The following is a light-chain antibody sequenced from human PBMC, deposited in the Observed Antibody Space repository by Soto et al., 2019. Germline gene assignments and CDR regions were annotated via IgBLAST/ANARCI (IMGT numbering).Light chain of an antibody. V-gene: IGLV1-40*01. Sequence: QSVLTQPPSVSGAAGQRVTISCTGSSSNIGAGYDVHWYQQLPGTAPKLLIYANSNRPSGVPDRFSGSKSGTSASLAITGLQAEDEADHYCQSYDSSLSGSKVFGTGTKVTVL. J-gene: IGLJ1*01. CDR1: SSNIGAGYD. CDR3: QSYDSSLSGSKV. CDR2: ANS.